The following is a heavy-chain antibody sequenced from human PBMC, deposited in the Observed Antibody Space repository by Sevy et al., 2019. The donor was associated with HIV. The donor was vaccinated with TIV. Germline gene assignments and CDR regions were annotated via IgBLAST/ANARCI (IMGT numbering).Heavy chain of an antibody. J-gene: IGHJ6*02. D-gene: IGHD3-10*01. CDR1: GGSFSGYY. CDR2: INHSGST. Sequence: SETLSLTCAVYGGSFSGYYWSWIRQPPGKGLEWIGEINHSGSTNYNPSLKSRVTISVDTSKNQFSLKLSSVTPADTAVYYCAGEGARSSYYGSGSYSWYYYYGMDVWGQGTTVTVSS. V-gene: IGHV4-34*01. CDR3: AGEGARSSYYGSGSYSWYYYYGMDV.